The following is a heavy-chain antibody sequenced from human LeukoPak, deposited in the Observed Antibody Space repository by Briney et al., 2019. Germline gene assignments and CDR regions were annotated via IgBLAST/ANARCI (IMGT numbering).Heavy chain of an antibody. CDR3: ARGRTTVVTQGYYGMDV. V-gene: IGHV4-34*01. Sequence: KPSETLSLTCAVYGGTFSGYYWSWIRQPPGKGLEWIVEINHSGSTNYHPSLKSRVTISVDTSKNQFSLKLSSVTAADTAVYYCARGRTTVVTQGYYGMDVWGQGTTVTVSS. J-gene: IGHJ6*02. D-gene: IGHD4-23*01. CDR1: GGTFSGYY. CDR2: INHSGST.